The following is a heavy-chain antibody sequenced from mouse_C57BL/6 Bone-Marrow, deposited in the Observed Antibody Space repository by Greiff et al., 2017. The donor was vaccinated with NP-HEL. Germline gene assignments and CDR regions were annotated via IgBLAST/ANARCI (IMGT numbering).Heavy chain of an antibody. V-gene: IGHV2-9-1*01. Sequence: VMLVESGPGLVAPSQSLSITCTVSGFSLTSYAISWVRQPPGKGLEWLGVIWTGGGTNYNSALKSRLSISKDNSKSQVFLKMNSLQTDDTARYYCARKRDLIYDGYHFDVWGTGTTVTVSS. CDR1: GFSLTSYA. CDR2: IWTGGGT. D-gene: IGHD2-3*01. J-gene: IGHJ1*03. CDR3: ARKRDLIYDGYHFDV.